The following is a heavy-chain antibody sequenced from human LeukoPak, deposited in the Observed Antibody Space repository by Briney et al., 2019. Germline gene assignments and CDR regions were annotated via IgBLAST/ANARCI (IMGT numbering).Heavy chain of an antibody. D-gene: IGHD2/OR15-2a*01. Sequence: GGSLGLSCAASGFTVSSNYMSWVRQAPGKGLEWVSVIYSGGSTYYADSVKGRFTISRDNSKNTLYLQMNSLRAEDAAVYYCARDILSQGPDAFDIWGQGTMVTVSS. CDR1: GFTVSSNY. CDR2: IYSGGST. CDR3: ARDILSQGPDAFDI. J-gene: IGHJ3*02. V-gene: IGHV3-53*01.